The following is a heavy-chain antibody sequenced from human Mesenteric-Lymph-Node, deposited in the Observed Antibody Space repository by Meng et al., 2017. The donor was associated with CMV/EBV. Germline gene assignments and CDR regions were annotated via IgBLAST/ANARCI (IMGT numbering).Heavy chain of an antibody. Sequence: GESLKISCAASGFTFTSCAMNWVRQAPGKGLEWVSVIYSGGSTYYADSVKGRFTISRDNSKNTLYLQMNSLRAEDTAVYYCARATVTTRWDYYYYGMDVWGQGTTVTVSS. CDR1: GFTFTSCA. J-gene: IGHJ6*02. V-gene: IGHV3-23*03. CDR2: IYSGGST. D-gene: IGHD4-17*01. CDR3: ARATVTTRWDYYYYGMDV.